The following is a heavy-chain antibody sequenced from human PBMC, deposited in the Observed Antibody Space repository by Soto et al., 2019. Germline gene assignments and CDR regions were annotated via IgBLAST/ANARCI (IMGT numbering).Heavy chain of an antibody. Sequence: QVQLVQSGAEVKKPGASVKVSCKASGYTFTGYYMHWVRQAPGQGLEWMGWINPNSGGTNYAQKFQGRVTSTRDTSISTAYMELSRLRSDDTAVYYCARVGYCSGGSCLPVDWGQGTLVTVSS. D-gene: IGHD2-15*01. J-gene: IGHJ4*02. V-gene: IGHV1-2*01. CDR3: ARVGYCSGGSCLPVD. CDR2: INPNSGGT. CDR1: GYTFTGYY.